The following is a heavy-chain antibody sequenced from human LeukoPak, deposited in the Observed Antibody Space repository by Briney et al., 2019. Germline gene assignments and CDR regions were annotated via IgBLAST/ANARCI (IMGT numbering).Heavy chain of an antibody. V-gene: IGHV3-74*01. D-gene: IGHD3-10*01. CDR1: GFTFSSYW. Sequence: GGSLRLSCAASGFTFSSYWMHWVRQAPGKGLVWVSRINTGGSSTNYADSVKGRFPISRDNAKNTLYLQMNSLRAEDTAVYYCARAVYGSGSCMDVWGKGTTVTVSS. CDR3: ARAVYGSGSCMDV. J-gene: IGHJ6*03. CDR2: INTGGSST.